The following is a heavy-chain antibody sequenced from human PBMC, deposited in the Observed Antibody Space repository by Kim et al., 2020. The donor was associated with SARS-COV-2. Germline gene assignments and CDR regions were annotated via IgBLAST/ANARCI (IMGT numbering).Heavy chain of an antibody. CDR1: GFTFSNAW. Sequence: GGSLRLSCAASGFTFSNAWMSWVRQAPGKGLEWVGRIKSKTDGGTTDYAAPVKGRFTISRDDSKNTLYLQMNSLKTEDTAVYYCTHRSSHYGDYLNDYWGQGTLVTVSS. D-gene: IGHD4-17*01. CDR3: THRSSHYGDYLNDY. CDR2: IKSKTDGGTT. J-gene: IGHJ4*02. V-gene: IGHV3-15*01.